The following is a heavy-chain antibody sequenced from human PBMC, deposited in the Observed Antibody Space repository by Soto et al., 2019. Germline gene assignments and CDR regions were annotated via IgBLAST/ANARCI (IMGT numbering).Heavy chain of an antibody. Sequence: EVQLLESGGGLVQPGGSLRLSCAASGFTFNNYAMTWVRKAPGKGLEWVSAISGGGDTTSYADSVKGRFTVSRDGSKNTLYLQMSSLRAEDTALDYCAKGRGGSGSLTPRVDFWGQGPLVTVSS. J-gene: IGHJ4*02. V-gene: IGHV3-23*01. D-gene: IGHD3-10*01. CDR3: AKGRGGSGSLTPRVDF. CDR1: GFTFNNYA. CDR2: ISGGGDTT.